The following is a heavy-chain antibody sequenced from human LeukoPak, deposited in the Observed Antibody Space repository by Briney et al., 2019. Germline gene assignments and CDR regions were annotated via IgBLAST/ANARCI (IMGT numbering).Heavy chain of an antibody. CDR2: MNPNSGNT. CDR3: ARGQVRYCSGGSCLGY. J-gene: IGHJ4*02. CDR1: GYTFTSYD. Sequence: GASVKVSCKASGYTFTSYDINWVRQATGQGLEWMGWMNPNSGNTGYAQKFQGRVTMIRNTSISTAYMELSSLRSEDTAVYYCARGQVRYCSGGSCLGYWGQGTLVTVSS. D-gene: IGHD2-15*01. V-gene: IGHV1-8*01.